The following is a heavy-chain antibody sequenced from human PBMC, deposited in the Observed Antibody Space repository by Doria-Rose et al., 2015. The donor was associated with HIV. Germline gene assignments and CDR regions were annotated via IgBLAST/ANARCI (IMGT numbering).Heavy chain of an antibody. Sequence: SGPVLVKPTETLTLTCTVSGVSLSSPGMGVSWIRQPPGKALEWLANIFSDDERSYQTSLKSRLTISRGTSKSQVVLTMTDMDPVDTATYYCARIKSSRWYHKYYFDFWGRGTLVIVSA. J-gene: IGHJ4*02. CDR2: IFSDDER. D-gene: IGHD6-13*01. CDR3: ARIKSSRWYHKYYFDF. CDR1: GVSLSSPGMG. V-gene: IGHV2-26*01.